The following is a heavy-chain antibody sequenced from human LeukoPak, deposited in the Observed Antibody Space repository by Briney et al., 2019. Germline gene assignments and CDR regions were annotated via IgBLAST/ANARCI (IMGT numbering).Heavy chain of an antibody. CDR2: ISYDGSNK. CDR3: AKVSVGAYYYYGMDV. CDR1: GFTFSSYG. V-gene: IGHV3-30*18. J-gene: IGHJ6*02. Sequence: GGSLRLSCAASGFTFSSYGMHWVRQAPGEGLEWVAVISYDGSNKYYADSVKGRFTISRDNSKNTLYLQMNSLRAEDTAVYYCAKVSVGAYYYYGMDVWGQGTTVTVSS. D-gene: IGHD1-26*01.